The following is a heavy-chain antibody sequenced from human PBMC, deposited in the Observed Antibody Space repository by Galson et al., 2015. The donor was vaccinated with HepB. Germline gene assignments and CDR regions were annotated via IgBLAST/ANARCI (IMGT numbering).Heavy chain of an antibody. CDR1: GFTFSSYD. Sequence: SLRLSCAASGFTFSSYDMHWVRQATGKGLEWVSAIGTAGDPYYPGSVKGRFTISRENAKNSLYLQMNSLRAGDTAVYYCARTPPMVRGVIIPNWYFDLWGRGTLVTVSS. D-gene: IGHD3-10*01. J-gene: IGHJ2*01. CDR2: IGTAGDP. CDR3: ARTPPMVRGVIIPNWYFDL. V-gene: IGHV3-13*05.